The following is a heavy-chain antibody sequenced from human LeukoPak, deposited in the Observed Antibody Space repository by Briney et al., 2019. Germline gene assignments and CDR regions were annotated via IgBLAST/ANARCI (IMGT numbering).Heavy chain of an antibody. CDR3: ARTTEGGYTYGYFYYYYMDV. Sequence: SETLSLTCAVYGGSFSGYYWSWIRQPPGKGLEWNGEINHSGSTNYNPSLKSRVTISVDTSKNQFSLKLTSVTAADTAVYYCARTTEGGYTYGYFYYYYMDVWGKGTTVTISS. CDR1: GGSFSGYY. J-gene: IGHJ6*03. V-gene: IGHV4-34*01. D-gene: IGHD5-18*01. CDR2: INHSGST.